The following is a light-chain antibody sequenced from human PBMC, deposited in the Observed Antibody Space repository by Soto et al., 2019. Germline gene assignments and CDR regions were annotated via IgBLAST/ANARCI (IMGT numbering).Light chain of an antibody. CDR2: DNN. Sequence: VLTQPPSMSGAPGQRVTISCTGSSSNTGAGYDGHWYQQHPGTAPKLLIFDNNNRPSGVPDRFSGSKSDTSAPLAITGLQAEDEADYYCQSFDTSLSGFVVFGGGTKLTVL. V-gene: IGLV1-40*01. CDR3: QSFDTSLSGFVV. J-gene: IGLJ2*01. CDR1: SSNTGAGYD.